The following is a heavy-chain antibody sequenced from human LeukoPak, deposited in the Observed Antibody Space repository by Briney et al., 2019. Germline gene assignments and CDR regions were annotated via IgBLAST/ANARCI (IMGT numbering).Heavy chain of an antibody. V-gene: IGHV4-59*01. D-gene: IGHD6-13*01. CDR3: ATGYSSTWYYFDY. Sequence: SETLSLTCTVSGDSLSRYYWSWIRQPPGKGLEWIGYIYHSGSTNYNPSPKSRVTISADTSKDQFSLKLSSVTAADTAVYYCATGYSSTWYYFDYWGQGTLVTVSS. J-gene: IGHJ4*02. CDR2: IYHSGST. CDR1: GDSLSRYY.